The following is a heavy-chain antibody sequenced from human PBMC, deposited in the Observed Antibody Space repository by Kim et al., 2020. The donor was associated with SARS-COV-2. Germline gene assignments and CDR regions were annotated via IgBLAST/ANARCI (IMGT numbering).Heavy chain of an antibody. V-gene: IGHV3-9*01. CDR3: AKDGDWHSSEFHY. D-gene: IGHD6-6*01. CDR2: IYSNSGGI. Sequence: GGSLRLSCAASGFTFGNHAMHWVRQAPGKGLEWVSSIYSNSGGIAYADSVRGRFSISRDNAKDSVYLQMNSLRPEDTAVYYCAKDGDWHSSEFHYWGQGTPVTVSS. CDR1: GFTFGNHA. J-gene: IGHJ4*02.